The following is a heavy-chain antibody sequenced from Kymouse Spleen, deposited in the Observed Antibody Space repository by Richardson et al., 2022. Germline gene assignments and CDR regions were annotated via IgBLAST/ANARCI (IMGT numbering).Heavy chain of an antibody. CDR2: INHSGST. D-gene: IGHD6-6*01. CDR3: ARERDSSSSRVFDY. J-gene: IGHJ4*02. V-gene: IGHV4-34*01. Sequence: QVQLQQWGAGLLKPSETLSLTCAVYGGSFSGYYWSWIRQPPGKGLEWIGEINHSGSTNYNPSLKSRVTISVDTSKNQFSLKLSSVTAADTAVYYCARERDSSSSRVFDYWGQGTLVTVSS. CDR1: GGSFSGYY.